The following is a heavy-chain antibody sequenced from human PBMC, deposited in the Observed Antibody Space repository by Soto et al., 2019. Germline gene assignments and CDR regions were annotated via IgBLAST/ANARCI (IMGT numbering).Heavy chain of an antibody. CDR1: GGSISSYY. V-gene: IGHV4-59*12. D-gene: IGHD1-26*01. CDR3: ASGIVGATTYGMDV. CDR2: IYYSGST. J-gene: IGHJ6*02. Sequence: PSETLSLTCTVSGGSISSYYWSWIRQPPGKGLEWIGYIYYSGSTNYNPSLKSRVTISVDTSKNQFSLYLQMNSLRAEDTALYYCASGIVGATTYGMDVWGQGTTVTVSS.